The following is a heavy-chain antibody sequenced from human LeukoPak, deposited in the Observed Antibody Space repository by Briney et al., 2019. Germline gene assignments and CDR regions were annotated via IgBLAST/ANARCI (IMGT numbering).Heavy chain of an antibody. CDR3: ARDSTTDENFQH. Sequence: GGSLRLSCAASGFIFSTYTMNWVRQAPGKGLEWVSSISTGSTYEYYADSVKGRFSISRDNAKNSLYLQMNSLRAEDTAVYYCARDSTTDENFQHWGQGTLVTVSS. D-gene: IGHD1-1*01. J-gene: IGHJ1*01. CDR2: ISTGSTYE. V-gene: IGHV3-21*06. CDR1: GFIFSTYT.